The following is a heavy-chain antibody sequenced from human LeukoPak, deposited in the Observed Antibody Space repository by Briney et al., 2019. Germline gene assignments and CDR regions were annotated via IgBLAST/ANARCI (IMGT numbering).Heavy chain of an antibody. CDR3: ARTANNRVFDY. Sequence: GESLKISCKGSGYIFSNYWIGWVRQMLGKGLEWMGIIYPGDSDTRYSPSFQGQVTISADKSISTAYLQWSSLKASDTAMYYCARTANNRVFDYWGQGTLVTVSS. CDR1: GYIFSNYW. V-gene: IGHV5-51*01. D-gene: IGHD1-14*01. J-gene: IGHJ4*02. CDR2: IYPGDSDT.